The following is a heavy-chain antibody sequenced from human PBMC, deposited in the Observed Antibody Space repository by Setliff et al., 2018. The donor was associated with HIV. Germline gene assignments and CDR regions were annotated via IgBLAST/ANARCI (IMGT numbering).Heavy chain of an antibody. CDR2: SRNKANRYTT. Sequence: PGESLKISCAASGFTLSDHSIDWVRQAPGKGLEWVGRSRNKANRYTTEYAASVKGRFTISRDDSKNSLYLQMNSLKTEGTAVYYCTRVDSNYEKFDCWGQGSLVTVSS. CDR1: GFTLSDHS. V-gene: IGHV3-72*01. CDR3: TRVDSNYEKFDC. J-gene: IGHJ4*02. D-gene: IGHD4-4*01.